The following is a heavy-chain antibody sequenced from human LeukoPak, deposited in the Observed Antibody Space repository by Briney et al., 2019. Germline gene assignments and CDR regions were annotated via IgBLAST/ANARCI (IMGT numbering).Heavy chain of an antibody. CDR2: INAGNGNT. V-gene: IGHV1-3*01. Sequence: ASVKVSCKASGYTFTSYGISWVRQAPGQRLEWMGWINAGNGNTKYSQKFQGRVTITRDTSASTAYMELSSLRSEDTAVYYCARDDSSGYTNWFDPWGQGTLVTVSS. CDR3: ARDDSSGYTNWFDP. J-gene: IGHJ5*02. CDR1: GYTFTSYG. D-gene: IGHD3-22*01.